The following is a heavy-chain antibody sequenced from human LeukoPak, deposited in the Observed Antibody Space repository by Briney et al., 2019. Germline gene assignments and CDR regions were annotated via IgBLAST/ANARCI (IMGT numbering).Heavy chain of an antibody. J-gene: IGHJ3*02. V-gene: IGHV3-21*04. CDR3: AKEIPDSSGYDFGAFDI. D-gene: IGHD3-22*01. CDR1: GFTFSSYS. Sequence: PGGSLRLSCAASGFTFSSYSMNWVRQAPGKGLEWVSSISSSSSYIYYADSVKGRFTISRDNSKNALYVQMDSLRAEDTAIYYCAKEIPDSSGYDFGAFDIWGQGTVVTVSS. CDR2: ISSSSSYI.